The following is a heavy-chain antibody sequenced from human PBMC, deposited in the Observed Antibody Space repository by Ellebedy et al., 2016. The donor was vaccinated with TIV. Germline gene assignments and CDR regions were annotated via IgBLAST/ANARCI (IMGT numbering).Heavy chain of an antibody. CDR3: ARDPVGVGPAFDV. CDR2: TSHDGNNK. J-gene: IGHJ3*01. D-gene: IGHD4-23*01. Sequence: GESLKISCVASGFTFSSYAMCWVRQAPGKGLEWVAATSHDGNNKYYADSVKGRFTISRDNSKNTLYLQMNSLRAEDTAIYYCARDPVGVGPAFDVWGQGTMVTVSS. CDR1: GFTFSSYA. V-gene: IGHV3-30*03.